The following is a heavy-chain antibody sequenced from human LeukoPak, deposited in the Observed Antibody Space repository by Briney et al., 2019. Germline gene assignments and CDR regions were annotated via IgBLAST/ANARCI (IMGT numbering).Heavy chain of an antibody. Sequence: GGSLRLSCATSGFTFSSYWMHWVRQAPGKGLVWVSSINSDGSSTSYADSVKGRFTIFRDNAKNTLYLQMNSLRAEDTAVYYCARDGVYPYDSSGYRIDYWGQGTLVTVSS. V-gene: IGHV3-74*01. J-gene: IGHJ4*02. D-gene: IGHD3-22*01. CDR3: ARDGVYPYDSSGYRIDY. CDR2: INSDGSST. CDR1: GFTFSSYW.